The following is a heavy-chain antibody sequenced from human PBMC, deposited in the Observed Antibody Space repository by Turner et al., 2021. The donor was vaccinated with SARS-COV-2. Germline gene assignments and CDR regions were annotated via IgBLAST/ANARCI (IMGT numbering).Heavy chain of an antibody. CDR1: GASISSYY. CDR2: IYYSGST. Sequence: QLQLQESGPGLVKPSETLSLTCTVSGASISSYYWSWIRQPPGKGLEWIGYIYYSGSTNYNPSLKSRVTISVDTSKNQFSLKLSSVTAADTAVYYCARGFDYWGQGTLVTVSS. J-gene: IGHJ4*02. V-gene: IGHV4-59*08. CDR3: ARGFDY.